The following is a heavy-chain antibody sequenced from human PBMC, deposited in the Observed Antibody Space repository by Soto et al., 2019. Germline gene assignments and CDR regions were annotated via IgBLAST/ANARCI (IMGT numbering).Heavy chain of an antibody. CDR3: ARVKITGLFDY. D-gene: IGHD2-8*02. Sequence: SETLSLTCAVYGGSFSGYYWSWIRQPSGKGLEWIGEINHSGSTNYNPSLKSRVTISVDTSKNQFSLKLSSVTAADTAVYYCARVKITGLFDYWGQGTLVTVSS. CDR2: INHSGST. CDR1: GGSFSGYY. V-gene: IGHV4-34*01. J-gene: IGHJ4*02.